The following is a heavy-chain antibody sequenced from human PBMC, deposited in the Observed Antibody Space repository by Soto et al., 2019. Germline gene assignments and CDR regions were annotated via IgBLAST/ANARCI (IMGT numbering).Heavy chain of an antibody. Sequence: SETLSLTRMVSGASIGSGGYDWGWIRQTPGKGLARIGSIYYIGNTYYNPSLNSRDTTHIDTSKTQYSLKINSVTAADRAVYFCGVQDYGAKGYCFENWGQGARVSVSS. CDR2: IYYIGNT. V-gene: IGHV4-39*01. D-gene: IGHD4-17*01. CDR1: GASIGSGGYD. J-gene: IGHJ4*02. CDR3: GVQDYGAKGYCFEN.